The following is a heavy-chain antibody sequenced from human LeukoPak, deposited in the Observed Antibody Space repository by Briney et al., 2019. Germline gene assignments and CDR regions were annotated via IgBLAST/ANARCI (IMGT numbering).Heavy chain of an antibody. V-gene: IGHV1-8*01. CDR1: GYTFSDYD. D-gene: IGHD2-2*01. CDR2: MNPNSGNT. CDR3: TRAVRNQLLSEY. J-gene: IGHJ4*02. Sequence: ASVRVSCKASGYTFSDYDVTWVRQAPGQGLEYMGWMNPNSGNTSFAQKFRGRVTMTSEASTNSAFMELMRLTSEDTAVYYCTRAVRNQLLSEYWGQGTRISVSS.